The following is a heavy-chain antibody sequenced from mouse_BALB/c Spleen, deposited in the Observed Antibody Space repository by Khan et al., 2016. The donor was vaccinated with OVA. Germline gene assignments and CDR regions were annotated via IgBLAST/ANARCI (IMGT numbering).Heavy chain of an antibody. J-gene: IGHJ3*01. CDR3: VRDGAYHRNDGWFAY. V-gene: IGHV1-4*01. CDR2: INPSNGYT. CDR1: GYTFTSYT. D-gene: IGHD2-14*01. Sequence: VMLVESGAELARPGASVKMSCKASGYTFTSYTIHWIKERPGQGLEWIGYINPSNGYTNYNQKFKNQATLTTDKSSTTAYLQLSSLTSDDSAVYNCVRDGAYHRNDGWFAYWGQGTLVTVSA.